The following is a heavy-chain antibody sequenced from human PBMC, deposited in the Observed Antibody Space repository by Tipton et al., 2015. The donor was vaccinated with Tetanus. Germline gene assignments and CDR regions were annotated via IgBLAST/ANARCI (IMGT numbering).Heavy chain of an antibody. J-gene: IGHJ3*01. Sequence: LRLSCNVSGASMSSSSYYWDWIRQPPGTGLEWIGSIYYRGSSYYNPSLESRVTISLDTSKNRFSLKLTSVTAADAAVYYCARPSTTVTPRAFDVWGQGTMVTVSS. CDR1: GASMSSSSYY. V-gene: IGHV4-39*01. CDR3: ARPSTTVTPRAFDV. CDR2: IYYRGSS. D-gene: IGHD4-17*01.